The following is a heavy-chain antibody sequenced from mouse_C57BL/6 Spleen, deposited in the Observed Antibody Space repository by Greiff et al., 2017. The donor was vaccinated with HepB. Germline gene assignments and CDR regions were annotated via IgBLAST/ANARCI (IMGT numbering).Heavy chain of an antibody. D-gene: IGHD1-1*01. Sequence: VQLQQSGPELVKPGASVKIPCKASGYTFTDYNMDWVKQSHGKSLEWIGDINPNNGGTIYNQKFKGKATLTVDKSSSTAYMELRSLTSEDTAVYYCARRGYGSSPYYAMDYWGQGTSVTVSS. CDR1: GYTFTDYN. V-gene: IGHV1-18*01. CDR3: ARRGYGSSPYYAMDY. J-gene: IGHJ4*01. CDR2: INPNNGGT.